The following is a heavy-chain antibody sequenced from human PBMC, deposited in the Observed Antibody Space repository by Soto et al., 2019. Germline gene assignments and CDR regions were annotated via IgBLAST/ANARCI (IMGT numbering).Heavy chain of an antibody. CDR2: ISGYNGNT. CDR3: ARDKVEMATVFDC. CDR1: GYTFTSHG. V-gene: IGHV1-18*04. D-gene: IGHD4-4*01. Sequence: ASVKVSCKASGYTFTSHGSSWLRQAPGRGLEWMGWISGYNGNTKYAQKIQGRVTMTTDTSTSTAYMELRSLRSDDTAVYYCARDKVEMATVFDCSGQGTLVTVSS. J-gene: IGHJ4*02.